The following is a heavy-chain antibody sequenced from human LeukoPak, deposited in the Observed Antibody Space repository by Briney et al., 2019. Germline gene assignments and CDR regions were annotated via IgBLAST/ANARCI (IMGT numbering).Heavy chain of an antibody. CDR3: ARVTTMVRGTHTLNWFDP. V-gene: IGHV4-34*01. D-gene: IGHD3-10*01. CDR2: INHSGSS. CDR1: GVSFSGYY. J-gene: IGHJ5*02. Sequence: AETLSLTCAVYGVSFSGYYWSWVRQPPGKGLEWIGEINHSGSSNYNPCLKRRVTISVDTSKHQFSLKLSSVTAADTAVYYCARVTTMVRGTHTLNWFDPWGQGTLVTVSS.